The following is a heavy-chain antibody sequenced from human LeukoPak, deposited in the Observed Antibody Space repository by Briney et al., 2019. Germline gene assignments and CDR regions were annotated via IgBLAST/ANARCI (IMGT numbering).Heavy chain of an antibody. V-gene: IGHV4-31*03. CDR1: GGSISSGGYY. Sequence: SETLSLTCTVSGGSISSGGYYWSWIRQHPGKGLEWIGYIYYSGSTYYNPSLKSRVTISVDSSKNQFSLKLSSVTAADTAVYYCARHREAAAFSGFDYWGQGTLVTVSS. J-gene: IGHJ4*02. CDR3: ARHREAAAFSGFDY. CDR2: IYYSGST. D-gene: IGHD6-13*01.